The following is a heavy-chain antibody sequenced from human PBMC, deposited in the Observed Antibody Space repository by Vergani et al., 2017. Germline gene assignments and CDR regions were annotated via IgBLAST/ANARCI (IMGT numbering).Heavy chain of an antibody. CDR1: GFTFNHYA. CDR3: AKAKPRNSGYDYLCYYHAMDV. J-gene: IGHJ6*02. V-gene: IGHV3-23*01. CDR2: ISGSGGST. Sequence: EVQLLESGGDLVQPGGSLRLSCAASGFTFNHYAMNWVRQAPGKGLEWVSGISGSGGSTYYAGAVKGRFTISRDSSKNTLYLQMNSVCAGDTAVYYCAKAKPRNSGYDYLCYYHAMDVWGQGTTVTVSS. D-gene: IGHD5-12*01.